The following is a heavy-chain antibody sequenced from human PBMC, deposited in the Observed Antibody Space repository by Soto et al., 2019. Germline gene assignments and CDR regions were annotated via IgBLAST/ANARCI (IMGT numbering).Heavy chain of an antibody. CDR2: VYWDDDK. V-gene: IGHV2-5*05. D-gene: IGHD1-26*01. Sequence: GPTLVNPTQTLTLTCTFSGFSLSTSGAGVGWIRQPPPKALEWLAVVYWDDDKRYGPSLKSRLTITKDTSKNQVVLTMTNMDPVDTATYYCAYRPYSGWLTGSYYDYWGQGTTVTVSS. J-gene: IGHJ4*03. CDR1: GFSLSTSGAG. CDR3: AYRPYSGWLTGSYYDY.